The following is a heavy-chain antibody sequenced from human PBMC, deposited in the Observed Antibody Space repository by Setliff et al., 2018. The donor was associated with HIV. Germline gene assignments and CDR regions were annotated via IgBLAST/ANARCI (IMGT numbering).Heavy chain of an antibody. CDR2: IYTSGST. CDR3: ARGSGGHITMIVVAFDY. J-gene: IGHJ4*02. Sequence: SETLSLTCTVSGGSISSGSYYWSWIRQPAGKGLEWIGHIYTSGSTNYNPSLKSRVTISVDTSKNQFSLKLTSATAADTAVYYCARGSGGHITMIVVAFDYWGQGTLVTVSS. V-gene: IGHV4-61*09. CDR1: GGSISSGSYY. D-gene: IGHD3-22*01.